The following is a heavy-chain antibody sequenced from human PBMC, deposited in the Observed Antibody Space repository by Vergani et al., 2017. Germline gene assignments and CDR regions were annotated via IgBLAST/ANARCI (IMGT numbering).Heavy chain of an antibody. CDR1: GGTFSSYA. D-gene: IGHD3-22*01. J-gene: IGHJ5*02. CDR3: ASGGYYYDSRGYYPNWFDP. V-gene: IGHV1-69*01. Sequence: QVQLVQSGAEVKKPGSSVKVSCKASGGTFSSYAISWVRQAPGQGLEWMGGIIPIFGTANYAQKFQGSVTITADESTSTAYMELSSLRSEDTAVYYCASGGYYYDSRGYYPNWFDPWGQGTLVTVSS. CDR2: IIPIFGTA.